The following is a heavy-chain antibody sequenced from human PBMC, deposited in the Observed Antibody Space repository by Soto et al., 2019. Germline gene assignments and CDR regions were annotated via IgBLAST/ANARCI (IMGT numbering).Heavy chain of an antibody. D-gene: IGHD1-26*01. Sequence: SETLSLTCVVSNFSISSGYYWGWIRQSPGKGLEWIASIYRSGTTSYNPSLKSRVTISVDPSKNQFSLMLTAVTAADTAVYYCARTHSGSYYSVFNYWGRGSLVTVSA. V-gene: IGHV4-38-2*01. CDR1: NFSISSGYY. CDR2: IYRSGTT. CDR3: ARTHSGSYYSVFNY. J-gene: IGHJ4*02.